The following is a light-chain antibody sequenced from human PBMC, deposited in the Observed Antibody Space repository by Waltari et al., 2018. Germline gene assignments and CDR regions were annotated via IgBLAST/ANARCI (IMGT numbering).Light chain of an antibody. CDR3: QVRGGADDFWV. CDR2: DDS. J-gene: IGLJ3*02. CDR1: NIGSKS. V-gene: IGLV3-21*02. Sequence: SYVLTQPPSVSVAPGQTASVTCTGSNIGSKSVHWYQQRPGQAPVLVVSDDSDRPSGIPDGFSGSKSGHTATLSISGVEAGDEADFYCQVRGGADDFWVFGGGTRLTVL.